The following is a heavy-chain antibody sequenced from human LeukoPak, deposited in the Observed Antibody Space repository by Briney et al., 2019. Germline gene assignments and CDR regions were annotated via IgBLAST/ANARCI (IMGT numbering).Heavy chain of an antibody. CDR1: GYSFTSYW. D-gene: IGHD2-15*01. CDR2: IYPGDCDT. CDR3: ARAYCSGGSCYAQFDY. V-gene: IGHV5-51*01. Sequence: GESLKISCKGSGYSFTSYWIGWVRQMRGKGLEWMGIIYPGDCDTRYSPSFQGQVTISADKSISTAYLQWSSLKASDTAMYYCARAYCSGGSCYAQFDYWGQGTLVTVSS. J-gene: IGHJ4*02.